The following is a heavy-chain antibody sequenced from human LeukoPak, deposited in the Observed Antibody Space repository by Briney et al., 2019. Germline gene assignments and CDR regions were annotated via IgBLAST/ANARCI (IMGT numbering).Heavy chain of an antibody. CDR1: GFTVSSNY. V-gene: IGHV3-53*01. D-gene: IGHD3-10*01. Sequence: QPGGSLRLSCAASGFTVSSNYMNWVRQAPGKGLEWVSVIYSGGSTYYADSVKGRFTISRDNSKNTLYLQMNSLRAEDMAVYYCARELRSMVRGAERTYYFDYWGQGTLVTVSS. J-gene: IGHJ4*02. CDR2: IYSGGST. CDR3: ARELRSMVRGAERTYYFDY.